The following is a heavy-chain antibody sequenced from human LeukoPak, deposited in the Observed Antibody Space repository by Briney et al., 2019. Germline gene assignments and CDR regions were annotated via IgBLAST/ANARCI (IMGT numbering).Heavy chain of an antibody. V-gene: IGHV1-46*01. CDR2: INPSGGST. CDR3: ARGPSITMVRGGQWYYYMDV. D-gene: IGHD3-10*01. Sequence: ASVKVSCKASGYTFTSYYIHWVRQAPGQGLEWMGLINPSGGSTNYAQKSQGRVTMTRDTSTSTVYMELSSLRSEDTAVYYCARGPSITMVRGGQWYYYMDVWGKGTTVTISS. CDR1: GYTFTSYY. J-gene: IGHJ6*03.